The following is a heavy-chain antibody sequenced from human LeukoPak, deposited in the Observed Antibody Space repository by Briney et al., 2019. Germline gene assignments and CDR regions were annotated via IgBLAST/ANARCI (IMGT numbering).Heavy chain of an antibody. CDR3: ARQYYDFWSGSYYYYMDV. CDR2: IYHSGST. Sequence: SETLSLTCAVSGYSISSGYYWGWIRQPPGKGLEWIESIYHSGSTYYNPSLKSRVTISVDTSKNQFSLKLSSVTAADTAVYYCARQYYDFWSGSYYYYMDVWGKGTTITVSS. V-gene: IGHV4-38-2*01. D-gene: IGHD3-3*01. CDR1: GYSISSGYY. J-gene: IGHJ6*03.